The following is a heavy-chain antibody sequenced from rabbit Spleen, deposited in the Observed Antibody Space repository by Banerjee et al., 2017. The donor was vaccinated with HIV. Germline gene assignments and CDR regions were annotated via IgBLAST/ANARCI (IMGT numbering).Heavy chain of an antibody. V-gene: IGHV1S45*01. J-gene: IGHJ6*01. Sequence: QEQLVESGGGLVQPEGSLTLTCIASGVSFSGDSYICWVRQAPGRGLEWIACIDAGSSGLTYFANRAKDRFTHSKTSSTTVTLQMTSLTAADTATYFCARDTSTSFSSYGMDLWGPGTLVTVS. CDR1: GVSFSGDSY. CDR2: IDAGSSGLT. CDR3: ARDTSTSFSSYGMDL. D-gene: IGHD1-1*01.